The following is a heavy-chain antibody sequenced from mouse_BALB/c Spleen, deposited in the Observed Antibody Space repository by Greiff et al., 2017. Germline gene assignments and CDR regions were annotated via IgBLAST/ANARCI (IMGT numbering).Heavy chain of an antibody. CDR1: GFTFSSYA. V-gene: IGHV5-9-4*01. J-gene: IGHJ2*01. Sequence: EVKLEESGGGLVKPGGSLKLSCAASGFTFSSYAMSWVRQSPEKRLEWVAEISRGGSYTYYPDTVTGRFTISRDNAKNTLYLEMSSLRAEDTAMYYCARDDGYYFDGWGQGTTLTVSS. CDR2: ISRGGSYT. D-gene: IGHD2-3*01. CDR3: ARDDGYYFDG.